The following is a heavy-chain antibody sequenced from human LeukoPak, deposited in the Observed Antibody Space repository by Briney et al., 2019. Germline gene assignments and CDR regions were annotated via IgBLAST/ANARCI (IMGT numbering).Heavy chain of an antibody. CDR2: IYYSGST. Sequence: SETLSLTCTVSGGSISSSSYYWGWIRQPPGKGLEWIGSIYYSGSTYYNPSLKSRATISVDTSKNQFSLKLSSVTAADTAVYYCASHYYGSGSYGWFDPWGQGTLVTVSS. V-gene: IGHV4-39*01. D-gene: IGHD3-10*01. J-gene: IGHJ5*02. CDR3: ASHYYGSGSYGWFDP. CDR1: GGSISSSSYY.